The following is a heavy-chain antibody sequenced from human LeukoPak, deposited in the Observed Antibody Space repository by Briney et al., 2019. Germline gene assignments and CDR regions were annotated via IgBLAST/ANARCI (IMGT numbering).Heavy chain of an antibody. D-gene: IGHD5-18*01. CDR1: GLTFSKNW. V-gene: IGHV3-23*01. Sequence: GGSLRLSCVVSGLTFSKNWMSWVRQAPGKGLEWVSAISGSGGATYYADSVKGRFTISRDNAKNTLYLQMNSLRAEDTAVYYCARDAPGNTALDYWGQGTLVTVSS. J-gene: IGHJ4*02. CDR2: ISGSGGAT. CDR3: ARDAPGNTALDY.